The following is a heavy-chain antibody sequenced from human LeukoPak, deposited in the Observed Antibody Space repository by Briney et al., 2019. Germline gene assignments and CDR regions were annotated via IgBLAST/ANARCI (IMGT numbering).Heavy chain of an antibody. CDR1: GITFSNFW. CDR2: IKQDETEK. D-gene: IGHD5-24*01. CDR3: ARDVDGYNYYFDY. V-gene: IGHV3-7*01. Sequence: PGGSLRLSCTASGITFSNFWMGWVRQAPGKGLEWVANIKQDETEKFYLGSVKGRFTISRDNAKNSLYLQMNSLRAEDTAVYYCARDVDGYNYYFDYWGQGTLVTVSS. J-gene: IGHJ4*02.